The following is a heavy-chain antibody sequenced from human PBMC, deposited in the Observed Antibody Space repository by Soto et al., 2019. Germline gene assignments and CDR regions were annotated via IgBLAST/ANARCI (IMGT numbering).Heavy chain of an antibody. CDR3: ARRWNYYLAF. Sequence: QMQLVESGGGVVQPGRSLRLSCVASGFPFREFGMHWVRQAPGKGLEWVALISYDGSDYADSVKGRFTISRDDSRDTLFLHMDNLRPDDTGVYYCARRWNYYLAFWGHGTLVAVSS. J-gene: IGHJ4*01. V-gene: IGHV3-33*05. CDR2: ISYDGSD. D-gene: IGHD3-22*01. CDR1: GFPFREFG.